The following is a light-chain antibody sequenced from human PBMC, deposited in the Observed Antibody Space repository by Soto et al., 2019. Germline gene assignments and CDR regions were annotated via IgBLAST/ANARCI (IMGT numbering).Light chain of an antibody. CDR2: DAI. V-gene: IGKV3-20*01. J-gene: IGKJ5*01. CDR3: QQYGSF. CDR1: QSVSSSY. Sequence: EIVLTQSPGTLSLSPGERATLSCRASQSVSSSYLAWYQQKPGQAPRLLIYDAIARATGIPARFSGSGSGTDFTLTISRLEPEDFAVYYCQQYGSFFGQGTRLEIK.